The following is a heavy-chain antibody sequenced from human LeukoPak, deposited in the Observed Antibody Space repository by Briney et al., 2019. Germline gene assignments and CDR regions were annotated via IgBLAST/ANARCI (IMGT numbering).Heavy chain of an antibody. CDR2: ISYDGNNT. J-gene: IGHJ5*02. CDR1: GFTFSSYA. CDR3: ARDNRLGSWRFDP. Sequence: PGGSLRLSCAASGFTFSSYAMHWVRQAPGKGLEWVALISYDGNNTFYADSVKGRFIISRDNSKTTLSLQMNSLRAEDTAVYYCARDNRLGSWRFDPWGQGTLVTVSS. V-gene: IGHV3-30-3*01. D-gene: IGHD6-13*01.